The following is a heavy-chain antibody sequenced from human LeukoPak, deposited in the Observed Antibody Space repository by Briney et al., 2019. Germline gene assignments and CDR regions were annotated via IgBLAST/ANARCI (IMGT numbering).Heavy chain of an antibody. J-gene: IGHJ4*02. CDR3: AREERLRWTGY. V-gene: IGHV3-48*01. D-gene: IGHD4-23*01. Sequence: PGGSLRLSCAASGFTFSSYSMNWVRQAPGKGLEWVSYISSSSSTIYYADSVKGRFTISRDNAARSLYLQMNSLRAEDTAVYYCAREERLRWTGYWGQGTLVTVSS. CDR2: ISSSSSTI. CDR1: GFTFSSYS.